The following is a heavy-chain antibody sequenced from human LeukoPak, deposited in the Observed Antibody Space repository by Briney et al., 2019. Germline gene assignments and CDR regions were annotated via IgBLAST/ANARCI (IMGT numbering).Heavy chain of an antibody. CDR2: ISYDGSNK. D-gene: IGHD3-22*01. V-gene: IGHV3-30-3*01. CDR3: ARDFRPRYYYDSSGYWSWFDP. CDR1: VFTFSSYA. Sequence: GRSLRLSCAASVFTFSSYAMHWVRQAPGRGLEWVAVISYDGSNKYYADSVKGRFTISRDNSKNTLYLQMNSLRAEDTAVYYCARDFRPRYYYDSSGYWSWFDPWGQGTLVTVSS. J-gene: IGHJ5*02.